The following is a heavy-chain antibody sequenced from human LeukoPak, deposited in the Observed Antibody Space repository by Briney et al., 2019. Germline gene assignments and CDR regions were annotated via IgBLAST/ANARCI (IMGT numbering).Heavy chain of an antibody. D-gene: IGHD3-22*01. V-gene: IGHV3-21*01. CDR1: GFTFSSYS. J-gene: IGHJ3*02. CDR2: ISSSSSYI. Sequence: GGSLRLSCAASGFTFSSYSMTWVRQAPGKGLEWVSSISSSSSYIYYADSVKGRFTISRDNSKNTLYLQMNSLRAEDTAVYYCARVKYYYDSSGYPGAFDIWGQGTMVTVSS. CDR3: ARVKYYYDSSGYPGAFDI.